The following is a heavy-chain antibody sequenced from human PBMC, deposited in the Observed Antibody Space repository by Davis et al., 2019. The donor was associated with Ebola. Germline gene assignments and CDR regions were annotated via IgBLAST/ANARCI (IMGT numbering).Heavy chain of an antibody. CDR3: ARDSGSGSSLYYYYYYGMDV. Sequence: GESLKISCAASGFTFSDYYMSWIRQAPGKGLEWVSYISSSGSTIYYADSVKGRFTISRDNSKNTLYLQMNSLRAEDTAVYYCARDSGSGSSLYYYYYYGMDVWGQGTTVTVSS. D-gene: IGHD3-10*01. CDR2: ISSSGSTI. J-gene: IGHJ6*02. V-gene: IGHV3-11*04. CDR1: GFTFSDYY.